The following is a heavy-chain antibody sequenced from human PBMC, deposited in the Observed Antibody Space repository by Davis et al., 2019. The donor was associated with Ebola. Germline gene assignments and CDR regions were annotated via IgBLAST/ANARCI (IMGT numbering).Heavy chain of an antibody. V-gene: IGHV4-59*12. D-gene: IGHD2-15*01. CDR1: GGSISSYY. CDR2: IYYSGST. Sequence: MPSETLSLTCTVSGGSISSYYWSWIRQPPGKGLEWIGYIYYSGSTNYNPSLKSRVTISVDTSKNQFSLKLSPVTAADTAVYYCARGYWSGGSCYRFGPYYGMDVWGQGTTVTVSS. CDR3: ARGYWSGGSCYRFGPYYGMDV. J-gene: IGHJ6*02.